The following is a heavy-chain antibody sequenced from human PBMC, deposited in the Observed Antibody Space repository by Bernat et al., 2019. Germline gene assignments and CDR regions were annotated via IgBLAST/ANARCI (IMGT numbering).Heavy chain of an antibody. V-gene: IGHV3-33*01. CDR3: ARAQRGGYCSGGSCYGLRWFDP. Sequence: QVQLVESGGGVVQPGRSLRLSCAASGFTFSSYGMHWVRQAPGKGLEWVAVIWYDGSNKYYADSVKGRFTISRDNSKNTLYLLMNSLRAEDTAVYYCARAQRGGYCSGGSCYGLRWFDPWGQEPWSPSPQ. CDR2: IWYDGSNK. D-gene: IGHD2-15*01. CDR1: GFTFSSYG. J-gene: IGHJ5*02.